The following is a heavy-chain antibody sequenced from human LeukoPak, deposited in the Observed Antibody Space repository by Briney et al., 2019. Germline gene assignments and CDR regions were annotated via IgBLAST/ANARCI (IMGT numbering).Heavy chain of an antibody. CDR3: GMRVLTFD. D-gene: IGHD5/OR15-5a*01. J-gene: IGHJ4*02. V-gene: IGHV3-21*01. CDR2: INWDASYM. CDR1: RSTFSSLD. Sequence: GGSLRLSCAASRSTFSSLDFNWVRQAPGKGLEWVASINWDASYMFYADSVRGRFIISRDNAKNSLYLQMNGLRAEDTAVYYCGMRVLTFDWGQGTLVTVSS.